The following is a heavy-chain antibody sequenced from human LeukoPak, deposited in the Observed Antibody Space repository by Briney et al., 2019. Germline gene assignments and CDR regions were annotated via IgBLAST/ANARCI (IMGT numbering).Heavy chain of an antibody. D-gene: IGHD5-18*01. V-gene: IGHV4-34*01. CDR2: INHSGST. J-gene: IGHJ4*02. CDR3: AKIYSYGQDY. Sequence: SETLSLTCTVSGGSISTYYWSWIRQPPGKGLEWIGEINHSGSTNYNPSLKSRVTISVDTSKNQFSLKLSSVTAADTAVYYCAKIYSYGQDYWGQGTLVTVSS. CDR1: GGSISTYY.